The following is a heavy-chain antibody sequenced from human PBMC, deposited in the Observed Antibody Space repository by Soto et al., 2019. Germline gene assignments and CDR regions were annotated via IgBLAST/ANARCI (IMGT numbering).Heavy chain of an antibody. V-gene: IGHV4-38-2*01. CDR1: GFSISRAYY. J-gene: IGHJ4*02. Sequence: SETLSHTCAVSGFSISRAYYWGLIRQPPEKGLDWIGTVYHGVTAFYNPSLRSRVTISVDTSKNQFSLKLTSVTAADTAVYYCARRCDRDRCYTTYWGQG. CDR3: ARRCDRDRCYTTY. CDR2: VYHGVTA. D-gene: IGHD3-3*01.